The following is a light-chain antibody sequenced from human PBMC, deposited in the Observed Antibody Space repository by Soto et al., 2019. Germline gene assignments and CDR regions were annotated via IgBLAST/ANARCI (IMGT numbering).Light chain of an antibody. Sequence: QSVLTQPASVSASPGQSITISCTGTSSDVGTYYDVSWYRQHPGKGPKLLIYEVTNRPSGVSNRFSGSKSGNTASLTISGLQAEDEADYYYSSYTISSTYVFGSGTKLTVL. CDR1: SSDVGTYYD. CDR2: EVT. J-gene: IGLJ1*01. CDR3: SSYTISSTYV. V-gene: IGLV2-14*01.